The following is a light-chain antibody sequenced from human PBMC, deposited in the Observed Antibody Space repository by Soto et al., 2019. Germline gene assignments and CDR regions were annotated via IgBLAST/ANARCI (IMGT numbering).Light chain of an antibody. CDR2: GAS. CDR1: QSLSSSY. V-gene: IGKV3-20*01. CDR3: QQYGGSMT. Sequence: EVVLTQSPGTLSLSPGDTATLSCRASQSLSSSYLAWYQQRPGQAPRLLIYGASSRATGIPDRFSGSGSGTDFTVTSSRLDPEDFAVYYCQQYGGSMTFGQGTRLEIE. J-gene: IGKJ5*01.